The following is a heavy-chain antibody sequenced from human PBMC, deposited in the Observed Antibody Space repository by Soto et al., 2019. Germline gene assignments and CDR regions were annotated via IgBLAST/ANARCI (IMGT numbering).Heavy chain of an antibody. CDR3: ASSVLLWFGELSAPGY. V-gene: IGHV1-2*02. CDR2: INPNSGGT. J-gene: IGHJ4*02. CDR1: GYTFTGYY. D-gene: IGHD3-10*01. Sequence: QVQLVQSGAEVKKPGASVKVSCKASGYTFTGYYMHWVRQAPGQGLEWMGWINPNSGGTNYAQKFQGRVTMSRDTSISTAYMELSRLRSDDTAVYYCASSVLLWFGELSAPGYWGQGTLVTVSS.